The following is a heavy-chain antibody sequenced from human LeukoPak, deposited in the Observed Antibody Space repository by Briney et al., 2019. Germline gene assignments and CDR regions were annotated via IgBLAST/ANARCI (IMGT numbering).Heavy chain of an antibody. CDR2: VSGRDDST. CDR3: AKWGDYDILTGYYDSDY. J-gene: IGHJ4*02. Sequence: GGSLRFSCAASGFTFSNYAMSWVRQAPGKGLEWVSAVSGRDDSTYYADSVKGRFTISRDTSKNTLYLQMNSLRAEDTAVYYCAKWGDYDILTGYYDSDYWGQGTLVTVSS. V-gene: IGHV3-23*01. D-gene: IGHD3-9*01. CDR1: GFTFSNYA.